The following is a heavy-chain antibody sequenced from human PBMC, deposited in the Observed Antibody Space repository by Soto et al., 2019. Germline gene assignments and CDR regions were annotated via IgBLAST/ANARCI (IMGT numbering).Heavy chain of an antibody. CDR1: GYTFTSYG. J-gene: IGHJ4*02. Sequence: QVQLVQSGAEVKKPGASVKVSCKASGYTFTSYGMHWVRQAPGQRLEWMGWINAGNGNTKYSQKFQGRVTITRDTSASTAYMELSSLRSEDTAVYYCARAPGGPGIAEYWGQGTLVTVSS. CDR3: ARAPGGPGIAEY. V-gene: IGHV1-3*01. CDR2: INAGNGNT. D-gene: IGHD6-13*01.